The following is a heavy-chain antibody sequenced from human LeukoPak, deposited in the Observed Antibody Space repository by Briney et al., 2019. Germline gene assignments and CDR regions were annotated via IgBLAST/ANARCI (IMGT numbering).Heavy chain of an antibody. Sequence: ASVKVSCKASDYTFTSYGISWVRQAPGQGLEWMGWISAYNGNTNYAQKLQGRVTMTTDTSTSTAYMELRSLRSDDTAVYYCGAYSSSSGLDYWGQGTLVTVSS. J-gene: IGHJ4*02. D-gene: IGHD6-6*01. CDR2: ISAYNGNT. CDR1: DYTFTSYG. V-gene: IGHV1-18*01. CDR3: GAYSSSSGLDY.